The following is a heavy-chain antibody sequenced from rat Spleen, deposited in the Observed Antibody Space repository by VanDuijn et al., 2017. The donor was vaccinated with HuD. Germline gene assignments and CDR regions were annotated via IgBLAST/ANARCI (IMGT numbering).Heavy chain of an antibody. CDR2: ISSGGDNT. V-gene: IGHV5S13*01. J-gene: IGHJ2*01. CDR3: ATGVYGSLVVNWFAY. CDR1: GFILSNYG. Sequence: EVQLVESGGGLVQPGRSLKLSCVASGFILSNYGMAWVRQTPTKGLEWVASISSGGDNTYYRDSVKGRFTISRDNAKSTLYLQMDSLRSEDTATYYCATGVYGSLVVNWFAYWGQGVMVTVSS. D-gene: IGHD1-3*01.